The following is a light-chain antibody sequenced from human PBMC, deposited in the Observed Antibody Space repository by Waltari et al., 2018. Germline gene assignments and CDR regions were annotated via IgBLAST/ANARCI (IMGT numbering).Light chain of an antibody. CDR3: QQYDEWPRT. Sequence: EVVLTQSPATLSVSPGERATLSCRASQSVNYYLAWYQQKDGQAPRLLIYGPSTRATGIPARFSGSGYGTEFTLSISSLQSEDFAIYYCQQYDEWPRTFGHGTRVEI. CDR2: GPS. V-gene: IGKV3-15*01. J-gene: IGKJ1*01. CDR1: QSVNYY.